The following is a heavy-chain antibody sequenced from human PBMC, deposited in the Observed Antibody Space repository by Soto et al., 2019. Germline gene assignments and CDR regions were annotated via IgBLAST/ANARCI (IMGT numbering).Heavy chain of an antibody. CDR2: INPNSGGT. CDR3: ARDSSSRLLYYYGMAV. D-gene: IGHD6-13*01. CDR1: GYTFTGYY. J-gene: IGHJ6*02. Sequence: ASVKVSCKASGYTFTGYYMHWVRQAPGQGLEWMGWINPNSGGTNYAQKFQGRVTMTRDTSISTAYMELSRLRSDDTAVYYCARDSSSRLLYYYGMAVWGQGTKVTVSS. V-gene: IGHV1-2*02.